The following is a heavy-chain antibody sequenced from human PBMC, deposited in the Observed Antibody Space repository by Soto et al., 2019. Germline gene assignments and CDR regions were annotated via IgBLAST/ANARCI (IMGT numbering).Heavy chain of an antibody. CDR1: GFTFSSYG. V-gene: IGHV3-33*01. J-gene: IGHJ4*02. D-gene: IGHD6-19*01. Sequence: QVQLVESGGGVVQPGRSLRLSCAASGFTFSSYGMHLVRQAPGKGLEWVAVIWYDGSNKYYADSVKGRFTISRDNSKNTLYLQMNSLRAEDTAVYYCARAPGISVAAPANYWGQGTLVTVSS. CDR2: IWYDGSNK. CDR3: ARAPGISVAAPANY.